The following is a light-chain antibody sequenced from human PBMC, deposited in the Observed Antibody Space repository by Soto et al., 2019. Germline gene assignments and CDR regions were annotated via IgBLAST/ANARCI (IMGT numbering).Light chain of an antibody. Sequence: QSALTQPASVSGSPGQSITISCTGTSSDVGDYNYVSWYQQHPGKAPKLMIYEVSNRPSGISNRFSGSKSGNTASLTISGLQGEDEADYYCSSYTSGSTLVVFGGGTKVTVL. CDR3: SSYTSGSTLVV. V-gene: IGLV2-14*01. CDR2: EVS. J-gene: IGLJ2*01. CDR1: SSDVGDYNY.